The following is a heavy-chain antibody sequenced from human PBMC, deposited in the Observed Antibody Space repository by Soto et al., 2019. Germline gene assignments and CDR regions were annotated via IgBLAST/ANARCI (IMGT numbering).Heavy chain of an antibody. J-gene: IGHJ4*02. CDR1: GYTFTNHG. CDR3: ARDLYPLAYYFDY. V-gene: IGHV1-18*04. D-gene: IGHD2-8*01. CDR2: VSGYNGKT. Sequence: QVQLVQSGPEVKKSGASVKVSCKASGYTFTNHGISWVRQAPGHGLEWMGWVSGYNGKTKYAQELQGIVTMITETSTSTAYMELRSLRSDDTAVYYCARDLYPLAYYFDYWGQGTLVTVSS.